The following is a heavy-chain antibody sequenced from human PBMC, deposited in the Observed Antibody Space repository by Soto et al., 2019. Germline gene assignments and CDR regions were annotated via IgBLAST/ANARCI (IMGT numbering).Heavy chain of an antibody. CDR1: GYTFTSYY. CDR3: ASDYDFWSGYWEDNCYYYGRDG. V-gene: IGHV1-46*01. CDR2: INPSGGST. J-gene: IGHJ6*01. Sequence: GASVKVSCKASGYTFTSYYMHWVRQAPGQGLEWMGIINPSGGSTSYAQKFQGRVTMTRDTSTSTVYMELGSLRSEDTAVSYCASDYDFWSGYWEDNCYYYGRDGWGQGTMVAVSS. D-gene: IGHD3-3*01.